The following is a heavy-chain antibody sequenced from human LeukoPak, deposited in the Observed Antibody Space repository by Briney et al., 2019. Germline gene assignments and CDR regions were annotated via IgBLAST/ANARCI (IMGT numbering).Heavy chain of an antibody. V-gene: IGHV4-34*01. CDR3: AISPNYGSGSYCGY. J-gene: IGHJ4*02. D-gene: IGHD3-10*01. CDR2: INHSGST. CDR1: GGSFSGYY. Sequence: SETLSLTCAVHGGSFSGYYWSWIRQPPGKGLEWIGEINHSGSTNYNPSLKSRVTISVDTSKNQFSLKLSSVTAADTAVYYCAISPNYGSGSYCGYWGQGTLVTVSS.